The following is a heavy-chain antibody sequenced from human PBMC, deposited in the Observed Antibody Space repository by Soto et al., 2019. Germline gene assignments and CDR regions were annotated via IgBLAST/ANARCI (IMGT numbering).Heavy chain of an antibody. Sequence: SETLSLTCAVSGGSISSGGYSWILIRQPPGKGLEWIGYIYHSGSTYYNPSLKSRVTISVDRSKNQFSLKLSSVTAADTAVYYCARDETTVVTPDYWFDPWGQGTLVTVSS. CDR3: ARDETTVVTPDYWFDP. D-gene: IGHD4-17*01. J-gene: IGHJ5*02. CDR1: GGSISSGGYS. CDR2: IYHSGST. V-gene: IGHV4-30-2*01.